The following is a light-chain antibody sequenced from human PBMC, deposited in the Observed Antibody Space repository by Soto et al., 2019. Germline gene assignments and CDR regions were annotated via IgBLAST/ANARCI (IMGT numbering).Light chain of an antibody. J-gene: IGLJ3*02. CDR3: CSYVGSYTWV. CDR2: EVS. Sequence: QSALTQPASVSGSPGQSITISCTGSSSDVGTYNLVSWYQRHPGKAPKLIIYEVSKRPSGASDRFSGSKSGNTASLTMSGLQAEDEADYYCCSYVGSYTWVFGGGTKLTVL. V-gene: IGLV2-23*02. CDR1: SSDVGTYNL.